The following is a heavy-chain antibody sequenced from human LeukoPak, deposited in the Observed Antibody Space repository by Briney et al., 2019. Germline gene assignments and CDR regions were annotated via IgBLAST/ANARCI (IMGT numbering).Heavy chain of an antibody. CDR2: ISGSGGST. CDR3: AKDGPSMIAAAGFDYYYYYMDV. Sequence: PGGSLRLSCAASGFTFSSYAMSWVRQAPGKGLEWVSAISGSGGSTYYADSVKGRFTISRDNSKNTLYLQMNSLRAEDTAVYYCAKDGPSMIAAAGFDYYYYYMDVWGKGTTVTVSS. D-gene: IGHD6-13*01. J-gene: IGHJ6*03. V-gene: IGHV3-23*01. CDR1: GFTFSSYA.